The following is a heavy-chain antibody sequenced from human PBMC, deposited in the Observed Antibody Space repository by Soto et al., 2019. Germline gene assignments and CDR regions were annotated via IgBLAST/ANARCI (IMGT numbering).Heavy chain of an antibody. CDR2: IYPGDSDT. V-gene: IGHV5-51*01. Sequence: ESLNISCKGSGCSFTSDWIGLVRQMPGKGLEWMGIIYPGDSDTRYSPSFQGQVTISADKSISTAYLQWSSLKASDTAMYYCAGGGVRGVITRTRDYYGMDVWGQGTTVTV. CDR1: GCSFTSDW. D-gene: IGHD3-10*01. J-gene: IGHJ6*02. CDR3: AGGGVRGVITRTRDYYGMDV.